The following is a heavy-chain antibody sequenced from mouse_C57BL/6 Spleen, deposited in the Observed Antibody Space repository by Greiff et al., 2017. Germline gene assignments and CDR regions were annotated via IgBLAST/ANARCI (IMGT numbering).Heavy chain of an antibody. J-gene: IGHJ4*01. CDR3: TSYGSDYDYAFAY. Sequence: EVQLQQSGAELVRPGASVKLSCTASGFNFKDDYMNWVKQRPEQGLEWIGWIDPENGDTEYASKFQGKATITADTSSNTAYLQLSSLTSEDTAVYYCTSYGSDYDYAFAYWGQGTSVTVSS. V-gene: IGHV14-4*01. CDR2: IDPENGDT. D-gene: IGHD1-1*01. CDR1: GFNFKDDY.